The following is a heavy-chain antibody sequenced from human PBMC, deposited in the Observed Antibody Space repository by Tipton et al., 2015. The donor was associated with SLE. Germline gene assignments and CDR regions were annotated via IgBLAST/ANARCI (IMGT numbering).Heavy chain of an antibody. CDR2: IYYSGST. J-gene: IGHJ4*02. Sequence: TLSLTCTVSGGSISSSSYFWGWIRQPPGKGLEWIGSIYYSGSTYYKSYLKSRVTISVDTSKNQFSLKLSSVTAADTAVYYCARGGLSLGELSLYRYFDYWGQGTLVTVSS. D-gene: IGHD3-16*01. CDR3: ARGGLSLGELSLYRYFDY. CDR1: GGSISSSSYF. V-gene: IGHV4-39*07.